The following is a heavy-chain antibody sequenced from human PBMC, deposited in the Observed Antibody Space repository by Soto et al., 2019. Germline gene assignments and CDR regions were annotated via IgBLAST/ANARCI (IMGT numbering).Heavy chain of an antibody. CDR3: ATKPNRLEPETDYYGMDV. Sequence: ASVKVSCKVSGYTLTELSMHWVREVPGKGLEWMGGFDPEDGETIYAQKFQGRVTMTEDTSTDTAYMELSSLRSEDTAVYYCATKPNRLEPETDYYGMDVWGQGTTVTVSS. J-gene: IGHJ6*02. CDR1: GYTLTELS. D-gene: IGHD1-1*01. V-gene: IGHV1-24*01. CDR2: FDPEDGET.